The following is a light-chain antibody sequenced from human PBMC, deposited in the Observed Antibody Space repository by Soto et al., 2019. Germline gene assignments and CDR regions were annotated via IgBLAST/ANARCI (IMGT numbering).Light chain of an antibody. CDR1: SNDVGGYNL. CDR2: EGT. V-gene: IGLV2-23*01. Sequence: QSSLAQPASVSGSPGQSIIISCSGSSNDVGGYNLVSWYQHHPDKAPKVIIYEGTKRPSGLSTRFSGSKSGNTASLTISGLQAEDEADYYCRSYAGGRTHVFGSGTKVTVL. J-gene: IGLJ1*01. CDR3: RSYAGGRTHV.